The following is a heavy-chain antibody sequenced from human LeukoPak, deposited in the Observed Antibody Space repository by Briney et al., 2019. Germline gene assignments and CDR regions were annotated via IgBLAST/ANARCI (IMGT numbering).Heavy chain of an antibody. V-gene: IGHV4-30-4*01. D-gene: IGHD6-19*01. CDR3: ARDSAVAPFDY. J-gene: IGHJ4*02. Sequence: PSETLSLTCTVSGGSISSGDYYWSWIRQPPGKGLEWIGYIYYSGSTYYNPSLKSRVTISVDTSKNQFSLKLSSVTAADTAVYYCARDSAVAPFDYWGQGTLVTVSS. CDR1: GGSISSGDYY. CDR2: IYYSGST.